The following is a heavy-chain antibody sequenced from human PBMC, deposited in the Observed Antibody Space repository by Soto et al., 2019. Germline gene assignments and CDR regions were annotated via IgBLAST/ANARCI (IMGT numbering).Heavy chain of an antibody. Sequence: PSETLSLTCAVYGGSFSGYYWSWIRQPPGKGLEWIGEINHSGSTNYNPSLKSRVTISVDTSKNQFSLKLSSVTAADTAVYYCAREGVRGPEGAFDIWGQGTMVTVSS. J-gene: IGHJ3*02. V-gene: IGHV4-34*01. CDR3: AREGVRGPEGAFDI. CDR1: GGSFSGYY. D-gene: IGHD3-10*01. CDR2: INHSGST.